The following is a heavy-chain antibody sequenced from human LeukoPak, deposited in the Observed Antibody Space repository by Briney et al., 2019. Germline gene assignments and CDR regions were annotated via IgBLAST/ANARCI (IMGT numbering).Heavy chain of an antibody. J-gene: IGHJ4*02. CDR1: GFTFSTYS. CDR3: ARDLGSVGVYYFDY. Sequence: GGSLRLSCAASGFTFSTYSMNWVRQAPGKGLEWVSYISSSSSTIYYADSVKGRFTISRDNAKDSLYLQMNSLRDEDTAVYYCARDLGSVGVYYFDYWGQGTLVTVSS. CDR2: ISSSSSTI. D-gene: IGHD3-10*01. V-gene: IGHV3-48*02.